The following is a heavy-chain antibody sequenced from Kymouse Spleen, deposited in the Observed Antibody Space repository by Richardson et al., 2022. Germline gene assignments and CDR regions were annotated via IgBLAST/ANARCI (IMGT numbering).Heavy chain of an antibody. CDR1: GGSFSGYY. CDR2: INHSGST. Sequence: QVQLQQWGAGLLKPSETLSLTCAVYGGSFSGYYWSWIRQPPGKGLEWIGEINHSGSTNYNPSLKSRVTISVDTSKNQFSLKLSSVTAADTAVYYCARGEVTKGYFDYWGQGTLVTVSS. V-gene: IGHV4-34*01. CDR3: ARGEVTKGYFDY. J-gene: IGHJ4*02. D-gene: IGHD4-17*01.